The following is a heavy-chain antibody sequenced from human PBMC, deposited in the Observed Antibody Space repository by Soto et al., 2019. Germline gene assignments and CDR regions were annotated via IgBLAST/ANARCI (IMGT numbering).Heavy chain of an antibody. CDR1: GYTFTSYY. CDR2: INPSGGST. V-gene: IGHV1-46*01. D-gene: IGHD6-19*01. Sequence: GASVKVSCKASGYTFTSYYMHWVRQAPGQGLEWTGIINPSGGSTSYAQKFQGRVTMTRDTSTSTVYMELSSLRSEDTAVYYCARDQYSSGRARWFDPWGQGTLVTVSS. J-gene: IGHJ5*02. CDR3: ARDQYSSGRARWFDP.